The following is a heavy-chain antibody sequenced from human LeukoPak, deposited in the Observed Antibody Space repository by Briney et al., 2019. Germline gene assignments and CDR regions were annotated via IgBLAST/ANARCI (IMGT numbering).Heavy chain of an antibody. D-gene: IGHD2-2*01. J-gene: IGHJ4*02. CDR1: GFTFSTYA. CDR3: AKSPRSVQLGPRNWDY. CDR2: ISGSGGDT. Sequence: GGSLRLSCAASGFTFSTYAMSWVRQAPGKGLECVSRISGSGGDTYYADSVKVRFTISRDNSKNTLYLQMNSLRAEVTVLYYCAKSPRSVQLGPRNWDYWGQGTLVTVSS. V-gene: IGHV3-23*01.